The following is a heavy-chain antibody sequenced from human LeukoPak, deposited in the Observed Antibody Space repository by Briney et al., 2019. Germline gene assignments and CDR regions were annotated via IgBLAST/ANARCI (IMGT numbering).Heavy chain of an antibody. CDR1: GGSISSYY. J-gene: IGHJ5*02. CDR3: ARVGWGSYRRTCWLDP. CDR2: IYYSGST. V-gene: IGHV4-59*01. Sequence: SETLSLTCTVSGGSISSYYWSWIRQPPGKGLEWIGYIYYSGSTNYNPSLKSRVTISVDTSKNQFSLKLSSVTAADTAVYYCARVGWGSYRRTCWLDPWGQGTLVTVSS. D-gene: IGHD3-16*02.